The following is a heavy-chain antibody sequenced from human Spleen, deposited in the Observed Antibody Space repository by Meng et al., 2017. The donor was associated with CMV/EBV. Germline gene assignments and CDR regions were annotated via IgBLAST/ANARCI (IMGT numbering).Heavy chain of an antibody. D-gene: IGHD3-10*01. CDR3: ARGGVGITMVRGVIITNNWFDP. V-gene: IGHV4-61*01. J-gene: IGHJ5*02. Sequence: SETLSLTCTVSGDSVSSGTHYWSWIRQTPGKGLEWIGYIHYSGNTNYHPSLKSRVTISVDTSKNQFSLKLSSVTAADTAVYYCARGGVGITMVRGVIITNNWFDPWGQGTLVTVSS. CDR1: GDSVSSGTHY. CDR2: IHYSGNT.